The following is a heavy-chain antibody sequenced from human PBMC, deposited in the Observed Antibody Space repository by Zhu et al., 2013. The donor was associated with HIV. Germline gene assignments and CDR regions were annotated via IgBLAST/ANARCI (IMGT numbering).Heavy chain of an antibody. CDR3: ARVPLTGNNGGGPDY. CDR1: GYTFTTYY. V-gene: IGHV1-46*01. CDR2: INLNDHNT. Sequence: QVQLVQSGAEVKKPGASLKVSCKASGYTFTTYYIHWVRQAPGQGLEWMGMINLNDHNTNLAQKFQGRLTVTRDASTTTVSMELTSLTSDDTAVYYCARVPLTGNNGGGPDYWGQGTLVTVSS. J-gene: IGHJ4*02. D-gene: IGHD1-20*01.